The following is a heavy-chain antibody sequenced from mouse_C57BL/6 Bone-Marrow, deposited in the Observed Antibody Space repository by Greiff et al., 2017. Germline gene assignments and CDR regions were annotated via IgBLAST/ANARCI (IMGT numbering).Heavy chain of an antibody. CDR3: AREYDNSFDY. V-gene: IGHV1-9*01. D-gene: IGHD5-2*01. Sequence: QVQLKESGAELMKPGASVKLSCKATGYTFTGYWIEWVKQRPGHGLEWIGEICPGSGSTNYNEKFKGKATFTADKSSNTAYMQLSSLTTEYSAIYYCAREYDNSFDYWGQGTTLTVSS. CDR2: ICPGSGST. J-gene: IGHJ2*01. CDR1: GYTFTGYW.